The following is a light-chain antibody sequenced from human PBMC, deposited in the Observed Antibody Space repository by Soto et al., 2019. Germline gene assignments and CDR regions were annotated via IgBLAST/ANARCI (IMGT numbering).Light chain of an antibody. V-gene: IGLV2-23*01. CDR3: CSYAGSSTDV. Sequence: QSVLTQPASVSGSPGQSITISCTGTSSDVGSYNLVSWYQQYPGKAPKFLIYEGSKRPSGIPYRFSGSKSGNTASLTISGLQAEDEADYYCCSYAGSSTDVFGTGTKLTVL. J-gene: IGLJ1*01. CDR1: SSDVGSYNL. CDR2: EGS.